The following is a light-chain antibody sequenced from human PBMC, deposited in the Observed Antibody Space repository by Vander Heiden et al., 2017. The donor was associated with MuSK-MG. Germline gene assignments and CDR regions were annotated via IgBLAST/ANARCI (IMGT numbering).Light chain of an antibody. V-gene: IGLV3-19*01. J-gene: IGLJ2*01. CDR3: NSRDSSGNHLV. Sequence: SSERTHHPALSVALGQTVRITCQEDRLISYYASWYQQKPGQAPVLVIYGKNNRPSGSPDRCSWSTSGNPASLTSTRAQAEDEADYYCNSRDSSGNHLVFGGGTKLTVL. CDR1: RLISYY. CDR2: GKN.